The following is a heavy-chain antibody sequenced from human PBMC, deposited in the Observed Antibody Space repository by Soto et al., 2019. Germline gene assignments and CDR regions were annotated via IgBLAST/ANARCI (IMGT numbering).Heavy chain of an antibody. J-gene: IGHJ4*02. V-gene: IGHV1-18*01. CDR1: GYAFSHYG. CDR3: VRDLDGSGSYYTDY. CDR2: IGPYNGKT. Sequence: ASVKVSCKAFGYAFSHYGITWVRQAPGQGLEWMGWIGPYNGKTNNAQKLQGRVTMTTDTSTGTAYMELRSLRSDDTAVYFCVRDLDGSGSYYTDYWGQGTLVTVSS. D-gene: IGHD3-10*01.